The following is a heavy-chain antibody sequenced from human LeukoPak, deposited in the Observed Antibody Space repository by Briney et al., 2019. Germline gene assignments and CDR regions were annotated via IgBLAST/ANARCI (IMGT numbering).Heavy chain of an antibody. Sequence: GGSLRLSCAVSGFTFDDHGMSWVRQAPGKGLEWVSGINWNGDSTGYGDSVKGRFTISRDNAKNSLYLQMNSLRDEDTALYFCVRDKVNEFYDPVGYDHWGQGTLVTVSS. CDR1: GFTFDDHG. J-gene: IGHJ4*02. V-gene: IGHV3-20*04. D-gene: IGHD2/OR15-2a*01. CDR3: VRDKVNEFYDPVGYDH. CDR2: INWNGDST.